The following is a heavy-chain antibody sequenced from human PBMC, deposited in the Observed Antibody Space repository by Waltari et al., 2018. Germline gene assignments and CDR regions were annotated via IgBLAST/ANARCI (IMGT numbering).Heavy chain of an antibody. CDR1: GYSISSGYS. Sequence: QVQLQESGPGLVKPSETLSLTCAVSGYSISSGYSWGWIRQPPGKGLEWIGSIYHSGSTYYNPSLKSRVTISVDTSKNQFSLKLSSVTAADTAVYYCARPDYGNKGLDYWGQGTLVTVSS. J-gene: IGHJ4*02. V-gene: IGHV4-38-2*01. CDR3: ARPDYGNKGLDY. CDR2: IYHSGST. D-gene: IGHD4-4*01.